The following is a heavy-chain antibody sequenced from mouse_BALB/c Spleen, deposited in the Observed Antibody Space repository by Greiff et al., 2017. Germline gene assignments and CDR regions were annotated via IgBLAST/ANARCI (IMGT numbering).Heavy chain of an antibody. D-gene: IGHD2-1*01. Sequence: VQLKQSGPELVKPGASVKISCKASGYSFTGYYMHWEKQSHVKSLEWIGRINPYNGATSYNQNFKDKASLTVDKSSSTAYMELHSLTSEDSAVYYCARLGDYGNYGDYWGQGTTLTVSS. CDR2: INPYNGAT. V-gene: IGHV1-31*01. CDR3: ARLGDYGNYGDY. J-gene: IGHJ2*01. CDR1: GYSFTGYY.